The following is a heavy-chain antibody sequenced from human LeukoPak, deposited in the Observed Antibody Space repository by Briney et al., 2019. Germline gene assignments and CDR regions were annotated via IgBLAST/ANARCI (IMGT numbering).Heavy chain of an antibody. D-gene: IGHD1-1*01. CDR2: ISPYLGNT. CDR1: GYNFVQYG. CDR3: ARDDVDNALDC. Sequence: GASVKVSCKASGYNFVQYGFSWVRQAPGQGLEWMAWISPYLGNTVFAQRFQDRITLTTDTSTTTAYMELRSLISNDTAVYYCARDDVDNALDCWGQGTPVTVSS. J-gene: IGHJ4*02. V-gene: IGHV1-18*04.